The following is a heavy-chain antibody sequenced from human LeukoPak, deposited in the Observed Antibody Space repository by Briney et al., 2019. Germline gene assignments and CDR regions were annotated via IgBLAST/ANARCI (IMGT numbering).Heavy chain of an antibody. V-gene: IGHV3-30-3*02. J-gene: IGHJ4*02. CDR3: AKLKGTAAGTGSFDY. CDR2: ISYDGSNK. D-gene: IGHD6-13*01. CDR1: GFTFSSYA. Sequence: GGSLRLSCAASGFTFSSYAMHWVRQAPGKGLEWAAVISYDGSNKYYADSVKGRFTISRDNSKNTLYLQMNSLRAEDTAVYYCAKLKGTAAGTGSFDYWGQGTLVTVSS.